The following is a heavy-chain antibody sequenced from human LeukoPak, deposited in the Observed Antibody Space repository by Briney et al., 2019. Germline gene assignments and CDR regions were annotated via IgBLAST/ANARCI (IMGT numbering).Heavy chain of an antibody. D-gene: IGHD6-6*01. CDR3: ARDLVSAGFDI. CDR2: INTNTGIP. V-gene: IGHV7-4-1*02. J-gene: IGHJ3*02. Sequence: GASVKVSCKASGGTFSSYAISWVRQAPGQGLELMGWINTNTGIPTYAQGFAGRFVFSLDTSVTTAYLQITSLKAEDTAVYYCARDLVSAGFDIWGQGTMVTVSS. CDR1: GGTFSSYA.